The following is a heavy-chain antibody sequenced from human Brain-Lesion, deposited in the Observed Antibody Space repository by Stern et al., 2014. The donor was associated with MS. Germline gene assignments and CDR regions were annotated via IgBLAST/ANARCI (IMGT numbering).Heavy chain of an antibody. CDR1: GYTFTGYY. J-gene: IGHJ6*02. V-gene: IGHV1-2*02. CDR3: ARGYYGSGRPQKGMDV. D-gene: IGHD3-10*01. CDR2: INPNSGGT. Sequence: VQLVQSGAEVKKPGASVKVSCKASGYTFTGYYMYWVRQAPGQGLEGMGWINPNSGGTHYAQKFQGRVTMTRDTSITTAYMELSRLRSDDTAVYYCARGYYGSGRPQKGMDVWGQGTTVTVSS.